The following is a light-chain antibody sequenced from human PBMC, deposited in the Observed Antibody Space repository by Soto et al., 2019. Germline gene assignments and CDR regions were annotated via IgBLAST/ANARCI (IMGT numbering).Light chain of an antibody. V-gene: IGLV2-14*01. Sequence: QSALTQPDSVSGSPGQSITISCTGTSSDVGGYNYVSWYQQPPGKAPKLMIYDVSNRPSGVSIRFSGSKSGNTASLTISGLQAEDEADYYCSSYTSSSTLVFGGGTKLTVL. CDR2: DVS. CDR3: SSYTSSSTLV. CDR1: SSDVGGYNY. J-gene: IGLJ3*02.